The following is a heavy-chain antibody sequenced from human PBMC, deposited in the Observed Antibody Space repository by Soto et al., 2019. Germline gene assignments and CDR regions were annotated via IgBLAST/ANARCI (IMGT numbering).Heavy chain of an antibody. CDR1: GGSVSSGSYY. V-gene: IGHV4-61*01. Sequence: QVQLQESGPGLVKPSETLSLTCTVSGGSVSSGSYYWSWIRQPPGKGLEWIGYIYYSGSTNYNPSLKSRVTISVDTSKNQFSLKMRSVTAADTAVYYCARDRRYYYDSSGLLDYWGQGTLVTVSS. D-gene: IGHD3-22*01. CDR2: IYYSGST. CDR3: ARDRRYYYDSSGLLDY. J-gene: IGHJ4*02.